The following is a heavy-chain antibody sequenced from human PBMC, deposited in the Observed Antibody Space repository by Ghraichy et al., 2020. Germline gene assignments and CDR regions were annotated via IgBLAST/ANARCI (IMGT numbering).Heavy chain of an antibody. V-gene: IGHV3-7*03. J-gene: IGHJ4*01. CDR3: AREPLGDGDFFDY. Sequence: GGSLRLSCTASGFTFASYYMSWLRQAPGKGLEWVANIKEDGTERQYVDSVQGRFTISRDDAKKSVYLQMNSLRAEDTAIYYCAREPLGDGDFFDYWRHGTLVTVSS. D-gene: IGHD4-17*01. CDR2: IKEDGTER. CDR1: GFTFASYY.